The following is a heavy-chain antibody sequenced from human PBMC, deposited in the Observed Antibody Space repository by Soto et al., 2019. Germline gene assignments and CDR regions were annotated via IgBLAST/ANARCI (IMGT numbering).Heavy chain of an antibody. J-gene: IGHJ5*02. CDR2: IYYSGST. Sequence: QLQLQESGPGLVKPSETLSLTCTVSGGSIRSSSYYWGWIRQPPGKGLEWIGDIYYSGSTYYNPSLKRRVTISVDTSKNQFSLKVNSVTAADTAVYYCASDLRSGGDYVDPWGQGTLVTVSS. CDR1: GGSIRSSSYY. V-gene: IGHV4-39*02. CDR3: ASDLRSGGDYVDP. D-gene: IGHD4-17*01.